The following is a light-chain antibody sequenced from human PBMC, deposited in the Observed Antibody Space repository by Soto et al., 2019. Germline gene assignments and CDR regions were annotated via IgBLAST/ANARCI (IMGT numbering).Light chain of an antibody. V-gene: IGKV1-39*01. CDR1: QSISSD. CDR3: QQGHRT. Sequence: DIQMTQSPSSLSASIGDRVTITCRASQSISSDLCWYQQKPGNAPKLLIYASILQSGVPSRFSGSGSGTDFTLTITSLQPEDLATYWGQQGHRTFGEGKKVVVK. CDR2: AS. J-gene: IGKJ1*01.